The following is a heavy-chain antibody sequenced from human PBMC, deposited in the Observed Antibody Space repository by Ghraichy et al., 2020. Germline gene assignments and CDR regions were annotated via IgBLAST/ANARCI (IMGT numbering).Heavy chain of an antibody. CDR2: IYHSGST. CDR1: GGSISSGGYS. CDR3: ARGAGYSSGPFENWFDP. V-gene: IGHV4-30-2*01. D-gene: IGHD6-19*01. J-gene: IGHJ5*02. Sequence: SETLSLTCAVSGGSISSGGYSWSWIRQPPGKGLEWIGYIYHSGSTYYNPSLKSRVTISVDRSKNQFSLKLSSVTAADTAVYYCARGAGYSSGPFENWFDPWGQGTLVTVSS.